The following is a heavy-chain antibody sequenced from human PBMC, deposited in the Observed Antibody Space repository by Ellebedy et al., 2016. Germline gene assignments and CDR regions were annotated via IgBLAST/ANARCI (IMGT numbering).Heavy chain of an antibody. CDR1: GYTFTSYY. V-gene: IGHV1-46*01. Sequence: ASVKVSXXASGYTFTSYYMHWVRQAPGQGLEWMGIINPSGGSTSYAQKFQGRVTMTRDTSTSTIYMELSSLRSEDTAVYYCARVSWFGGTSNYYYGMDVWGQGTTVTVSS. J-gene: IGHJ6*02. CDR3: ARVSWFGGTSNYYYGMDV. CDR2: INPSGGST. D-gene: IGHD3-10*01.